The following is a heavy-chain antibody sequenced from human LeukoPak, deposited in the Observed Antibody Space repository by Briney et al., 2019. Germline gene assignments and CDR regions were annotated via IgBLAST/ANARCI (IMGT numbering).Heavy chain of an antibody. J-gene: IGHJ4*02. CDR2: IKQDGSEK. D-gene: IGHD3-22*01. V-gene: IGHV3-7*01. CDR3: AKDSGGSSGYYYFDY. CDR1: GFTFSSYW. Sequence: GGSLRLSCAASGFTFSSYWMSWVRQAPGKGLEWVANIKQDGSEKYYVDSVKGRFTISRDNSKNTLYLQMNSLRAEDTAVHYCAKDSGGSSGYYYFDYWGQGTLVTVSS.